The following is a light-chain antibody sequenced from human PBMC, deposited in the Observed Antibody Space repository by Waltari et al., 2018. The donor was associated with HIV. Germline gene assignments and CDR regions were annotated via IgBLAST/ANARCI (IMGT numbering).Light chain of an antibody. J-gene: IGLJ3*02. Sequence: SYELTQPPSVSVSPGQTARITCSGDALPKQYAYWYQKKPGRSPVLGIDQDSKRPSGIPERFSVSNSVDTATLTISGTQAMDEADYYCQVWDSNTYVTFGGGTKLTVL. CDR1: ALPKQY. CDR2: QDS. CDR3: QVWDSNTYVT. V-gene: IGLV3-1*01.